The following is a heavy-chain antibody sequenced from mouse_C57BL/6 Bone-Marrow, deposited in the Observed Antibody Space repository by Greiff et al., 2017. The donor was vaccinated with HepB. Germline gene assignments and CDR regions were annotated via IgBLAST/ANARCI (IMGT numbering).Heavy chain of an antibody. Sequence: EVKLQESGAELVRPGASVKLSCTASGFNIKDDYMHWVKQRPEQGLEWIGWIDPENGDTEYASKFQGTATITADTSSNTAYLQLSSLTSEDPAVYYCTTDLFDYWGQGTTLTVSS. CDR3: TTDLFDY. J-gene: IGHJ2*01. CDR2: IDPENGDT. CDR1: GFNIKDDY. V-gene: IGHV14-4*01.